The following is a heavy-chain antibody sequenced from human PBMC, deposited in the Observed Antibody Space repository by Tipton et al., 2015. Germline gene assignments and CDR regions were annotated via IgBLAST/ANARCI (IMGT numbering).Heavy chain of an antibody. CDR1: GGSISSSSYY. V-gene: IGHV4-39*07. Sequence: TLSLTCTVSGGSISSSSYYWDWIRQPPGKGLEWIGTISHSGSTYYNPSLKSRVTISADTSKNQFSLKLTSVTAADTAVYYCASRGAGTSHYAMDVWGQGTTVTVSS. CDR3: ASRGAGTSHYAMDV. D-gene: IGHD6-19*01. J-gene: IGHJ6*02. CDR2: ISHSGST.